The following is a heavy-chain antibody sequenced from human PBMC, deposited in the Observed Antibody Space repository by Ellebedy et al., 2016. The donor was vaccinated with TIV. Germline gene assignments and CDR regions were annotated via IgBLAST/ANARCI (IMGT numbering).Heavy chain of an antibody. J-gene: IGHJ5*02. Sequence: PGGSLRLSCAASGFTFSNAWMSWVRQAPGKGLEWVGRIKSKTDGGTTDYAAPVKGRFTISRDDSKNTLYLQMNSLKTEDTVVYYCTTDLEWGSSGYPEGDWFDPWGQGTLVTVSS. CDR3: TTDLEWGSSGYPEGDWFDP. CDR1: GFTFSNAW. V-gene: IGHV3-15*01. CDR2: IKSKTDGGTT. D-gene: IGHD3-22*01.